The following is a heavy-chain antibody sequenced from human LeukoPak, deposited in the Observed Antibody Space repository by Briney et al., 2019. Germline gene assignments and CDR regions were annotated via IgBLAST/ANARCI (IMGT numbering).Heavy chain of an antibody. Sequence: PGGSLRLSWAASGFTFDDYAMHWVRQAPGKGLEWVSGISWNSGSIGYADSVKGRFTISRDNAKNSLYLQMNSLRAEDTALYYCAKGSIVGYCTGGVCYKGIGYYYYCMDVWGKGTTVTVSS. CDR1: GFTFDDYA. CDR3: AKGSIVGYCTGGVCYKGIGYYYYCMDV. D-gene: IGHD2-8*02. J-gene: IGHJ6*03. V-gene: IGHV3-9*01. CDR2: ISWNSGSI.